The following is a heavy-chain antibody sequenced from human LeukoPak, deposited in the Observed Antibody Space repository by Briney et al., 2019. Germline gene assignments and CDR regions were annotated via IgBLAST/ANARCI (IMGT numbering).Heavy chain of an antibody. Sequence: ASVKVSCTASGYSFTTYATHWVRQAPGQRLEWMGWINPDKGDTKYSQNFQGRITVTRDTSESTTYMELSSLISADTAVYYCARRLKGSYGNTFDSWGQGTLVTVSS. CDR3: ARRLKGSYGNTFDS. D-gene: IGHD4-17*01. CDR1: GYSFTTYA. V-gene: IGHV1-3*01. J-gene: IGHJ4*02. CDR2: INPDKGDT.